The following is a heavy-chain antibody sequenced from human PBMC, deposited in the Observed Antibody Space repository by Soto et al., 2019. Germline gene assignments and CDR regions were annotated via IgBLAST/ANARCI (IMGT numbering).Heavy chain of an antibody. J-gene: IGHJ4*02. D-gene: IGHD1-1*01. Sequence: SLRLSCAASGFTFDDYAMHWVRQAPGKGLEWVSGISWNSDSIGYADSVKGRFIISRDNAKNSLYLQMNSLRAEDTALYYCARGPKTMFYFDYWGQGALVTVSS. CDR1: GFTFDDYA. CDR3: ARGPKTMFYFDY. V-gene: IGHV3-9*01. CDR2: ISWNSDSI.